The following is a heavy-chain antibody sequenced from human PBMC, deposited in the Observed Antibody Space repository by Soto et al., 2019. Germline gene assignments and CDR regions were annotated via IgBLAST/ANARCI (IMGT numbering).Heavy chain of an antibody. CDR2: ISGSGGST. Sequence: GGSLRLSCTETVSGFTFTRSAMSWVRQAPGKGLEWVSGISGSGGSTNYADSVKGRFTISRDNSKNTLYLQMNSLRAEDTAVYYCAKTNPPKVGATGAFDYWGQGTLVTVSS. CDR1: GFTFTRSA. J-gene: IGHJ4*02. CDR3: AKTNPPKVGATGAFDY. D-gene: IGHD1-26*01. V-gene: IGHV3-23*01.